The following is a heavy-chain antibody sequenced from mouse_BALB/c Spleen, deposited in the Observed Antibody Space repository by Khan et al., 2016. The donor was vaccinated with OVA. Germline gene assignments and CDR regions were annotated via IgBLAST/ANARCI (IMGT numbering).Heavy chain of an antibody. J-gene: IGHJ3*01. D-gene: IGHD2-4*01. Sequence: QVQLKESGPGLVQPSQSLSITCTVSGFSLTSYGVHWVRQSPGKGLEWLGMIWSGGITDYNAAFISRLTINKDNSKSQVFFKMNSLQTNDTAIYYCARNYDYDEDLAYWGQGTLVTVSA. CDR1: GFSLTSYG. CDR3: ARNYDYDEDLAY. V-gene: IGHV2-2*02. CDR2: IWSGGIT.